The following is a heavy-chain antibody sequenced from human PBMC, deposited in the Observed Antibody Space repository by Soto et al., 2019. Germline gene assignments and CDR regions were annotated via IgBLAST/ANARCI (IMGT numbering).Heavy chain of an antibody. D-gene: IGHD3-22*01. Sequence: GASLKISGEGSGYSFTTYWRSWVRPMPGKGLEWMGRIDPSDSYTNYSPSFQGHVTISADKSISTAYLQWSSLKASDTSMYYCARLTTMIISLNKDVWGQGTTVSVSS. CDR3: ARLTTMIISLNKDV. J-gene: IGHJ6*02. V-gene: IGHV5-10-1*01. CDR1: GYSFTTYW. CDR2: IDPSDSYT.